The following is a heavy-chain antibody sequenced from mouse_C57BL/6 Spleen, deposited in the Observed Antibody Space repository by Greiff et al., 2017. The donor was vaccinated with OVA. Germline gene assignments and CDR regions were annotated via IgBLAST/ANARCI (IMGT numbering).Heavy chain of an antibody. CDR3: ARYDYHYFDY. CDR1: GYTFTSYT. CDR2: INPSSGYT. Sequence: VQGVESGAELARPGASVKMSCKASGYTFTSYTMHWVKQRPGQGLEWIGYINPSSGYTKYNQKFKDKATLTADKSSSTAYMQLSSLTSEDSAVYYCARYDYHYFDYWGQGTTLTVSS. V-gene: IGHV1-4*01. J-gene: IGHJ2*01. D-gene: IGHD2-4*01.